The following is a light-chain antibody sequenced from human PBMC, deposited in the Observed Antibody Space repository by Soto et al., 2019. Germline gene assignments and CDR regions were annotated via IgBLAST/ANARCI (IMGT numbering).Light chain of an antibody. CDR2: AAS. CDR3: QQYYSYPLT. V-gene: IGKV1-8*01. CDR1: QGISSY. J-gene: IGKJ4*01. Sequence: AIRMTQSPSSLSASTGDRVTITCRASQGISSYLAWYQQKPGKAPKLLIYAASTLQSGVPSRFSGSGSGTDFTPTISCLQSEDVATFYCQQYYSYPLTFGGGTKVEIK.